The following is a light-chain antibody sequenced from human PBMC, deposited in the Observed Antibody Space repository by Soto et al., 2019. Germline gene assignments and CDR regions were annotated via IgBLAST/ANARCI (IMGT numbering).Light chain of an antibody. CDR2: DVN. V-gene: IGLV2-14*03. J-gene: IGLJ1*01. CDR1: NNDVGYYDF. CDR3: SSYTTANTLV. Sequence: QSALTQPASVSGSPGQSITISCTGTNNDVGYYDFVSWYQHHPGKAPKLMMSDVNNRPSGVSSRFSGSKSGNTASLTLSGLQAEHEADYYCSSYTTANTLVFGTGTKLTV.